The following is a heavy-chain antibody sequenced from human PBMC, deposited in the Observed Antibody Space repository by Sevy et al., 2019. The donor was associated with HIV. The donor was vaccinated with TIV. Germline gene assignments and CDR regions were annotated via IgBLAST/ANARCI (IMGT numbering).Heavy chain of an antibody. CDR2: IGVYNGNI. Sequence: ASVKVSCKASGYTFSNYGITWVRQAPGQGLEWMGWIGVYNGNIKYAQKFRGRVTVTTDTSTSTAYMELRSLRTDDTAVYYCARFGTVATLRYNYYNGMDVWGQGTTVTVS. CDR1: GYTFSNYG. D-gene: IGHD4-17*01. V-gene: IGHV1-18*01. J-gene: IGHJ6*02. CDR3: ARFGTVATLRYNYYNGMDV.